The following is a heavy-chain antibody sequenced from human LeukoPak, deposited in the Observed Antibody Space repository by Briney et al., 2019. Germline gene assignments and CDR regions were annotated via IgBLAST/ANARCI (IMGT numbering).Heavy chain of an antibody. J-gene: IGHJ4*02. D-gene: IGHD3-22*01. Sequence: GGSLRLSCAASGFTSSSYEMNWVRQAPGKGLEWVSLISGDGGSTYYADSVKGRFTISRDNSKNPLYLQMNSLRTEDTALYYCAKVYYDSSGYYSYYFDYWGQGTLVTVSS. CDR3: AKVYYDSSGYYSYYFDY. V-gene: IGHV3-43*02. CDR2: ISGDGGST. CDR1: GFTSSSYE.